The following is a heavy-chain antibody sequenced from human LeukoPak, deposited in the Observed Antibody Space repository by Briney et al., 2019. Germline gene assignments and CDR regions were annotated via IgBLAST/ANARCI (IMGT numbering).Heavy chain of an antibody. Sequence: ASVKVSCKASGYTFTGYYMHWVRQAPGQGLEWMGWINPNSGGTNYAQKFQGRVTMTRDTSISTAYIELSRLRSDDTAVYYRARDYGVYYYYMDVWGKGTTVTVSS. V-gene: IGHV1-2*02. J-gene: IGHJ6*03. D-gene: IGHD4-17*01. CDR3: ARDYGVYYYYMDV. CDR2: INPNSGGT. CDR1: GYTFTGYY.